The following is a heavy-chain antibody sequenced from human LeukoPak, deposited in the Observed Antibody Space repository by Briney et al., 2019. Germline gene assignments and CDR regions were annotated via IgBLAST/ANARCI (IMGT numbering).Heavy chain of an antibody. CDR3: ARGRTAWFDP. J-gene: IGHJ5*02. CDR2: VSPNNGNT. D-gene: IGHD5-18*01. Sequence: ASVKVSCKASGYSFATYDIYWVRQATGQGLEFLGWVSPNNGNTGYAQKFQGRVTMTRDTSISTAYMELSRLRSDDTAVYYCARGRTAWFDPWGQGTLVTVSS. V-gene: IGHV1-8*02. CDR1: GYSFATYD.